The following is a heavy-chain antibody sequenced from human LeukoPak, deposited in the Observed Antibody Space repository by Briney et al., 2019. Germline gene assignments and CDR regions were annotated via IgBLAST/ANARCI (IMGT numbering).Heavy chain of an antibody. CDR3: ASDGGNLYYFDY. V-gene: IGHV4-39*01. CDR2: IYYSGST. D-gene: IGHD4-23*01. J-gene: IGHJ4*02. Sequence: PSETLFLTCTVSGGSISSSSYYWGWIRQPPGKGLEWIGSIYYSGSTYYNPSLKSRVTISVDTSKNQFSLKLSSVTAADTAVYYCASDGGNLYYFDYWGQGTLVTVSS. CDR1: GGSISSSSYY.